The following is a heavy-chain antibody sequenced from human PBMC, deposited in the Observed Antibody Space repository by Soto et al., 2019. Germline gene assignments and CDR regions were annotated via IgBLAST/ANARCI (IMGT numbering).Heavy chain of an antibody. J-gene: IGHJ3*02. Sequence: QVQLVQSGAEVKKPGASVKVSCKASGYTFTSYGISWVRQAPGQGLEWMGWISAYNGNTNYAQKLQGRVTMTTDTSTSTAYMELRSLRSDDTAVYYCARDRERDGYNWGSVQGDAFDIWGQGTMVTVSS. V-gene: IGHV1-18*01. D-gene: IGHD5-12*01. CDR1: GYTFTSYG. CDR3: ARDRERDGYNWGSVQGDAFDI. CDR2: ISAYNGNT.